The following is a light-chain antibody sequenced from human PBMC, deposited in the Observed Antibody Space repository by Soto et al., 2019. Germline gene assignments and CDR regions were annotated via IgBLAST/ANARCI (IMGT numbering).Light chain of an antibody. J-gene: IGKJ1*01. Sequence: IGASQSSGTLSLSPRERATLSCRASQSVSNNYLAWYQQKPGQAPRLLIYGASNRATGIPDRFSGSGSGTDFTLTIIRLEPEDFAVYYCHQYCRSSPFGQGTKLAIK. CDR1: QSVSNNY. V-gene: IGKV3-20*01. CDR3: HQYCRSSP. CDR2: GAS.